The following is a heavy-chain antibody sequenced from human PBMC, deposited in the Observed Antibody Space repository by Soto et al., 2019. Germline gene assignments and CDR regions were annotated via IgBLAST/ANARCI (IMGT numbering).Heavy chain of an antibody. CDR3: ARAVWFGELFYFFDY. CDR1: GGSISSGGYY. CDR2: IYYSGST. Sequence: TLSLTCTVSGGSISSGGYYWSWIRQHPGKGLEWIGYIYYSGSTYYNPSLKSRVTISVDTSKNQFSLKLSSVTAADTAVYYCARAVWFGELFYFFDYWGQGTLVTVSS. J-gene: IGHJ4*02. V-gene: IGHV4-31*03. D-gene: IGHD3-10*01.